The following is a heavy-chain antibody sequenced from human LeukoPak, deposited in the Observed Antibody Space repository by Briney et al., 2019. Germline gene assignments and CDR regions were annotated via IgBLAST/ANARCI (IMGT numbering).Heavy chain of an antibody. CDR3: AKKTRANVDTAMVDY. CDR2: INTSGGRT. D-gene: IGHD5-18*01. Sequence: GESLRLSCGASGFTFKNYGMNWVRQAPGKGLEWVSTINTSGGRTYYADSVKGRFTISRDNSKNTLYLQMNSLRAEDTAVYYCAKKTRANVDTAMVDYWGQGTLVTVSS. V-gene: IGHV3-23*01. J-gene: IGHJ4*02. CDR1: GFTFKNYG.